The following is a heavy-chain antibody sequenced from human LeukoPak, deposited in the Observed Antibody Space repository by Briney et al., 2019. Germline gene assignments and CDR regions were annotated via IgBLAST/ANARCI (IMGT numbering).Heavy chain of an antibody. CDR3: ARDQRSSWYDF. J-gene: IGHJ5*01. D-gene: IGHD1-26*01. CDR1: GFTFSNYG. CDR2: IFYDGSNT. Sequence: GGSLRLSCAASGFTFSNYGMHWVRQAPGKGLEWVAVIFYDGSNTYYADSVKGRLTISRDNSKNTLYLQMNSLRAEDTALYYCARDQRSSWYDFWGQGTLVTVSS. V-gene: IGHV3-33*01.